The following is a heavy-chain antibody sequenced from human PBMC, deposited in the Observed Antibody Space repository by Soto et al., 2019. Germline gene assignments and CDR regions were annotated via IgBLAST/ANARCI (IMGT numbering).Heavy chain of an antibody. CDR1: GGSFSGYY. V-gene: IGHV4-34*01. D-gene: IGHD3-3*01. CDR3: ARGGNFVLRFLEPQTKPNWFDP. Sequence: QVQLQQWGAGLLKPSETLSLTCAVYGGSFSGYYWSWIRQPPGKGLEWIGEINHSGSTNYNPSLKSRVTISVDQSRNQFPLKLSSVTAADTAVYYCARGGNFVLRFLEPQTKPNWFDPWGQGTLVTVSS. CDR2: INHSGST. J-gene: IGHJ5*02.